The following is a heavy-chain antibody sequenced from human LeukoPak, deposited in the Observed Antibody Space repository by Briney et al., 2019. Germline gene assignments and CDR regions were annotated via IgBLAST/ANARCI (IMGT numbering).Heavy chain of an antibody. V-gene: IGHV1-46*01. CDR3: IAAAGTSDDY. D-gene: IGHD6-13*01. CDR2: INPSGGST. J-gene: IGHJ4*02. Sequence: ASAKVSCKASGYTFTSYYMHWVRQAPGQGLEWMGIINPSGGSTSYAQKFQGRVTMTRDTSTSTVYMELSSLRSEDTAVYYCIAAAGTSDDYWGQGTLVTVSS. CDR1: GYTFTSYY.